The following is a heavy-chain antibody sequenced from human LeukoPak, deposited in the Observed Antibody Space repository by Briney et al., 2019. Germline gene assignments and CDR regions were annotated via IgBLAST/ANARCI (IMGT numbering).Heavy chain of an antibody. Sequence: GGSLRLSCAASGFTFSSYAMSWVRQAPGKGLEWVSAISGSGGSTYYADSVKGRFTISRDNSKNTLYLQMNSLRAEDTAVYYCAKDHVYFDWPYYFDYWGQGTLVTVSS. D-gene: IGHD3-9*01. CDR1: GFTFSSYA. CDR2: ISGSGGST. CDR3: AKDHVYFDWPYYFDY. J-gene: IGHJ4*02. V-gene: IGHV3-23*01.